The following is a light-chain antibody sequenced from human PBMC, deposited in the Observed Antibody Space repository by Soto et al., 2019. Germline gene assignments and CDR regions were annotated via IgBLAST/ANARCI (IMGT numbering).Light chain of an antibody. Sequence: QSVRTQPPSVSGAPGQRVTIPCTGSSSNIGSFYDVHWYQQLPGTVPKLLIYGDNNRPSGVPDRFSGSKSGTSASLAITGLQPEDEADYCQSYDNSLSHVVFGGGTKLTVL. V-gene: IGLV1-40*01. CDR2: GDN. J-gene: IGLJ2*01. CDR3: QSYDNSLSHVV. CDR1: SSNIGSFYD.